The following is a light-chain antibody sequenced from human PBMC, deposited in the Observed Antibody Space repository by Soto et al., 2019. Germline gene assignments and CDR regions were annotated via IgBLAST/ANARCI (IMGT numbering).Light chain of an antibody. J-gene: IGLJ3*02. V-gene: IGLV1-51*01. CDR3: GTWDSSLSVEV. CDR2: DNN. CDR1: SSNIGNNY. Sequence: QSVLTQPPSVSAAPGQKVTISCSGSSSNIGNNYVSWYQQLPGTAPKLLIYDNNKRPSGIPDRFSGSKSGTSATLGITGLQTGDEADYHCGTWDSSLSVEVFGGGTKLTVL.